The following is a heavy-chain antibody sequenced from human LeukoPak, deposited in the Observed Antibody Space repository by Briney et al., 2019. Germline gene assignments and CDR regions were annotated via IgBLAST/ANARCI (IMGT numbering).Heavy chain of an antibody. D-gene: IGHD2-21*01. V-gene: IGHV3-7*01. CDR2: IKYVGSDK. J-gene: IGHJ4*02. CDR3: ASAARGDNFGSSL. CDR1: GFLFRSYW. Sequence: GSLKLSCSASGFLFRSYWMSWVRQAPGKGVEGIANIKYVGSDKFYVDSVKGRFSVSRDNAQNSLYLQMTSLRVEDTAVYYCASAARGDNFGSSLWGQGTLVTVSS.